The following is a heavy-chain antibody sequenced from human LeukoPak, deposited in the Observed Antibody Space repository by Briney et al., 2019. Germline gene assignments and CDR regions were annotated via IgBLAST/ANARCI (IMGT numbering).Heavy chain of an antibody. CDR1: GFTFSSYS. CDR2: ISSSSSTI. J-gene: IGHJ4*02. CDR3: ARERASSTSDYVDY. Sequence: PGGSLRLSCAASGFTFSSYSMNWVRQAPGKGLEWVSYISSSSSTIYYADSVKGRFPISRDNAKNSLYLQMNSLRAEDTAVYYCARERASSTSDYVDYWGQGTLVTVSS. D-gene: IGHD2-2*01. V-gene: IGHV3-48*01.